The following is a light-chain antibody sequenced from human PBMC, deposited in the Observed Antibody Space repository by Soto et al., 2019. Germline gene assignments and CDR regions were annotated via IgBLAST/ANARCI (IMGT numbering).Light chain of an antibody. CDR2: SEN. Sequence: QPVLTQPPSTSGTPGQRVTISCSGSSSNIGDNTVNWYQQLPGTAPKLLIYSENQRPSGVPDRFSGSKSGTSASLAISGLQSDDEADYYCAAWDDNLDGWVFGGGTKLTVL. J-gene: IGLJ3*02. CDR1: SSNIGDNT. CDR3: AAWDDNLDGWV. V-gene: IGLV1-44*01.